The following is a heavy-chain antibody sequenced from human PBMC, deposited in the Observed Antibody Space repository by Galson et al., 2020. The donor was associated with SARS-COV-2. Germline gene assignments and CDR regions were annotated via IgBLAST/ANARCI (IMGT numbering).Heavy chain of an antibody. CDR3: ARDGAYYDILTGLAFDY. V-gene: IGHV3-30*04. CDR2: ISYDGSNK. CDR1: GFTFSSYA. D-gene: IGHD3-9*01. Sequence: GGSLRLSCAASGFTFSSYAMHWVRQAPGKGLEWVAVISYDGSNKYYADSVKGRFTISRDNSKNTLYLQMNSLRAEDTAVYYCARDGAYYDILTGLAFDYWGQGTLVTVSS. J-gene: IGHJ4*02.